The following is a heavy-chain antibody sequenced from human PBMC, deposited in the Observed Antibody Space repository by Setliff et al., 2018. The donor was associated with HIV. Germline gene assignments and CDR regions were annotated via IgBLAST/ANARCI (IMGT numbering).Heavy chain of an antibody. V-gene: IGHV3-23*01. CDR1: GFSFRSYA. Sequence: GSLRLSCAASGFSFRSYAMSWVRQAPGKGLEWLSYISSSGTYTNYADSVKGRFTVSRDNSNNTVYLQMNSLRAEDTAMYYCAKTQTVITVYGPFDSWGQGTPVTVSS. CDR2: ISSSGTYT. J-gene: IGHJ4*02. D-gene: IGHD4-4*01. CDR3: AKTQTVITVYGPFDS.